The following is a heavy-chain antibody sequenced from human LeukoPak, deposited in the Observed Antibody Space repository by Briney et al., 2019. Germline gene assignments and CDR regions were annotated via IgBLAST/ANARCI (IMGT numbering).Heavy chain of an antibody. J-gene: IGHJ4*02. CDR3: ARGNGIAARVFDY. V-gene: IGHV1-2*02. CDR2: IKPNSGGT. CDR1: GYTFTGYY. Sequence: ASVKVSCKASGYTFTGYYMHWVRQAPGPGLEWVGWIKPNSGGTNYAQKFQGRVTMTRDTSISTAYMELSRLRSDDTAVYYCARGNGIAARVFDYWGQGTLVTVSS. D-gene: IGHD6-6*01.